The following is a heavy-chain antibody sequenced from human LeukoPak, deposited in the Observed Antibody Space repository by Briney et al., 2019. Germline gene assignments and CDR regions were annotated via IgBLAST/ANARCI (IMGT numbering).Heavy chain of an antibody. J-gene: IGHJ4*02. CDR2: IIPIFGTA. V-gene: IGHV1-69*13. CDR1: GGTFSSYA. D-gene: IGHD2-15*01. Sequence: EASVKVSCKASGGTFSSYAISWVRQAPGQGLEWMGGIIPIFGTANYAQKFQGRVTITADESTSTAYMELSSLRSEDTAVYYCARGGDIVYYFDYWGQGTLVTVSS. CDR3: ARGGDIVYYFDY.